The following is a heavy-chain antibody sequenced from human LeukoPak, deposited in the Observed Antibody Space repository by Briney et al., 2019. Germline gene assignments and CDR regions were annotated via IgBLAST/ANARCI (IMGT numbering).Heavy chain of an antibody. J-gene: IGHJ4*02. D-gene: IGHD2-2*02. V-gene: IGHV4-4*02. CDR1: GGSISSSNW. Sequence: PSETLSLTCAVSGGSISSSNWWSWVRQPPGKGLEWIGEIYHSGSTNYNPSLTSRVTISVDSSKNQFSLKLSSVTAADTAVYYCARTLYPWNFDYWGQGILVTVSS. CDR3: ARTLYPWNFDY. CDR2: IYHSGST.